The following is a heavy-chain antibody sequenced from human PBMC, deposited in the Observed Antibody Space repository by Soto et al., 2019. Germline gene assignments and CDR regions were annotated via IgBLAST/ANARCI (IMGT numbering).Heavy chain of an antibody. D-gene: IGHD6-6*01. CDR3: ARDLIAVRPGWFDP. CDR1: GYTFNTYG. Sequence: ASVKVSCKASGYTFNTYGISWVRQAPGQGLEWMGWISAYNGKTNYAEKFQGRVTMTTDTSTSTAYMELRSLRSDDTAMYYCARDLIAVRPGWFDPWGQGTLVTAPQ. J-gene: IGHJ5*02. V-gene: IGHV1-18*04. CDR2: ISAYNGKT.